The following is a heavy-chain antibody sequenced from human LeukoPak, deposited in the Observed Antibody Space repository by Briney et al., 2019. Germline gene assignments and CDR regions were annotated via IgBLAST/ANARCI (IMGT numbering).Heavy chain of an antibody. Sequence: ASVKVSCKASGYTFTSYGISWVRQAPGQGLKWMGWISAYNGNTNYAQKLQGRVTMTTDTSTSTAYMELRSLRSDDTAVYYCARVGEYYYYYYYMDVWGKGTTVTVSS. J-gene: IGHJ6*03. D-gene: IGHD3-10*01. CDR2: ISAYNGNT. CDR1: GYTFTSYG. CDR3: ARVGEYYYYYYYMDV. V-gene: IGHV1-18*01.